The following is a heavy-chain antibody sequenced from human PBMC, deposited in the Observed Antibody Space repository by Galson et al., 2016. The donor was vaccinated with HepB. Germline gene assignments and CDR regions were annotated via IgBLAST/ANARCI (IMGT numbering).Heavy chain of an antibody. V-gene: IGHV3-30-3*01. Sequence: SLRLSCAASRFTFSDYAMHWVRQAPGKGLEWVAVISYDGTNKFYAASVKGRFTISRDNFKNTLYLQMNSLRAEDTAVCYCARHPWGSSWYYTFDYWGQGTLVSVSS. J-gene: IGHJ4*02. CDR3: ARHPWGSSWYYTFDY. CDR1: RFTFSDYA. D-gene: IGHD6-13*01. CDR2: ISYDGTNK.